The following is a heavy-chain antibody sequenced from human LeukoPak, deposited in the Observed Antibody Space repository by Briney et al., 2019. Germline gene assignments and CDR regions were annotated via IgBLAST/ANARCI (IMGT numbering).Heavy chain of an antibody. Sequence: GASVKVSCKASGYTFTSYYMHWVRQAPGQGLEWMGIINPSGGSTSYAQKFQGRVTMTRDTSTSTVYMELSSLRSEDTAVYYCARGLGGYDYVWGSYRYKNWFDPWGQGTLVTVSS. CDR3: ARGLGGYDYVWGSYRYKNWFDP. CDR1: GYTFTSYY. CDR2: INPSGGST. V-gene: IGHV1-46*01. D-gene: IGHD3-16*02. J-gene: IGHJ5*02.